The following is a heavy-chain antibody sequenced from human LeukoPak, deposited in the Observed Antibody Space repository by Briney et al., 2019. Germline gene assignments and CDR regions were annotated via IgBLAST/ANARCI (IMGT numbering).Heavy chain of an antibody. J-gene: IGHJ4*02. CDR2: IYYSGST. Sequence: ASETLSLTCGVSGDSMSSSSYYWGWIRQPPGKGLEWIGSIYYSGSTYYNPSLKSRVTISVDSSKNQCSLKLSSVTAADTAVYYCARHGTVTHRFDYWGQGTLVTVSS. V-gene: IGHV4-39*01. D-gene: IGHD4-17*01. CDR1: GDSMSSSSYY. CDR3: ARHGTVTHRFDY.